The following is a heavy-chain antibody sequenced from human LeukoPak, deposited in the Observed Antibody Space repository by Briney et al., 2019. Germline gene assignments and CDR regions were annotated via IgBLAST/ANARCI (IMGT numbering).Heavy chain of an antibody. CDR3: ASGYSGSYYPFDY. V-gene: IGHV4-39*01. J-gene: IGHJ4*02. CDR1: GGSISSSSYY. D-gene: IGHD1-26*01. Sequence: PSETLSLTCTVSGGSISSSSYYWGWIRQPPGKGLEWIGSIYYSGSTYYNPSLKSRVTISVDTSKNQFSLKLSSVTAADTAVYYCASGYSGSYYPFDYWGQGTLVTVSS. CDR2: IYYSGST.